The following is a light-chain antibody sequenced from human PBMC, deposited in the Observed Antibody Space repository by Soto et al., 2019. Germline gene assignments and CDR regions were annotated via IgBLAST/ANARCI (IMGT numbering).Light chain of an antibody. CDR2: GAS. J-gene: IGKJ1*01. Sequence: EIVLTQSPGTLSLSPGERATLSCGASQTVTSNYLAWYQQKPGQAPRLLISGASTRATGIPDRFSGSGSGTDFTLTISRLEPEDFAVYYCQQYVSSPWTFGQGTKVEI. CDR1: QTVTSNY. CDR3: QQYVSSPWT. V-gene: IGKV3-20*01.